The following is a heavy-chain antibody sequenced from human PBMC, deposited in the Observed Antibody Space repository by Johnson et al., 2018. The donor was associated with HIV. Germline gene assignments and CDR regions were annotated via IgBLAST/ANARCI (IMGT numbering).Heavy chain of an antibody. CDR2: ISYDGSNK. Sequence: QVQLVESGGGVVQPGRSLRLSCAASGFTFSSYAMHWVRQAPGKGLEWVAVISYDGSNKYYADSVQVRFSISRDNSKNTLYLQMNSLRAEDTAVYYCARARTVVIARPDAFDIWGQGTMVTVSS. CDR3: ARARTVVIARPDAFDI. J-gene: IGHJ3*02. CDR1: GFTFSSYA. D-gene: IGHD2-21*01. V-gene: IGHV3-30*04.